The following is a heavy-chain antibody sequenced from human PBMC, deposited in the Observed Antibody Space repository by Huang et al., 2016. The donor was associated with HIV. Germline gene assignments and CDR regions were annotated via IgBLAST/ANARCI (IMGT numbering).Heavy chain of an antibody. V-gene: IGHV1-2*02. CDR1: GYTFTDSN. Sequence: QVQLVQSGAEVKNPGASVRVSCKASGYTFTDSNLHWGRQDPGQGLEWMGWINPKRGGTIYAQRFQGRVTMTRDTTISTVHMDLRRIQSDDTAVYFCARDWSFGSSTSPADWGQGTLVTVSS. D-gene: IGHD6-6*01. J-gene: IGHJ4*02. CDR2: INPKRGGT. CDR3: ARDWSFGSSTSPAD.